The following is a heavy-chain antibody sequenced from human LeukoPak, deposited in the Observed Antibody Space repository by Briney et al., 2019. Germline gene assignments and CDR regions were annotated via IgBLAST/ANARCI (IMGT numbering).Heavy chain of an antibody. V-gene: IGHV3-15*01. CDR2: IKSKTDGGTT. CDR3: TTEPLLLWFGEPNDY. CDR1: GFTFSNAW. Sequence: GGSLRLSCAASGFTFSNAWMSWVRQAPGKGLEWVGLIKSKTDGGTTDYAAPVKGRFTISRDDSKNTLYLQMNSLKTEDTAVYYCTTEPLLLWFGEPNDYWGQGTLVTVSS. D-gene: IGHD3-10*01. J-gene: IGHJ4*02.